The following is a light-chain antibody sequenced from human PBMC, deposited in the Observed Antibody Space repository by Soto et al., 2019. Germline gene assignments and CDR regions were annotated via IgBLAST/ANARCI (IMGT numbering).Light chain of an antibody. J-gene: IGKJ2*01. CDR3: QQYGSSPRT. Sequence: EIVMTQSPATLSLSPGERATLSCRASQSVNSNLAWYQQKPGQAPRLFIFRASSRATGVPARFSASGSGTEFNLTISRLEPEDFAVYYCQQYGSSPRTFGQGTKLEIK. V-gene: IGKV3-15*01. CDR2: RAS. CDR1: QSVNSN.